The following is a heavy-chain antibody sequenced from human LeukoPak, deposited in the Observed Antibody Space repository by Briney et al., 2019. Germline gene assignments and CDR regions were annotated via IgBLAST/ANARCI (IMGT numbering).Heavy chain of an antibody. CDR1: GYTFTMYY. V-gene: IGHV1-46*01. D-gene: IGHD3-16*01. CDR3: AREMKGGMSGNLGVLFASYYTYYMDV. CDR2: INPSDGAT. Sequence: ASVKDSCKASGYTFTMYYMHWVRQAPGQGLEWMGMINPSDGATTYAQKFRGRVTMTRAISATTVYMDLGSLTSEDTAVYFCAREMKGGMSGNLGVLFASYYTYYMDVWGRGTTVTVSS. J-gene: IGHJ6*03.